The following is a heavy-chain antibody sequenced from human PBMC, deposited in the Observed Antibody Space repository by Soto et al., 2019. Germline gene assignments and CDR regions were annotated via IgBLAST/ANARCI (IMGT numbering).Heavy chain of an antibody. CDR1: GFTFSSYE. D-gene: IGHD6-6*01. CDR3: ARDYSSSPYDAFDI. V-gene: IGHV3-48*03. Sequence: QAGGSLRLSCAASGFTFSSYEMNWVRQAPGKGLEWVSYISSSGSTIYYADSVKGRFTISRDNAKNSLYLQMNSLRAEDTAVYYCARDYSSSPYDAFDIWGQGTMVTVSS. J-gene: IGHJ3*02. CDR2: ISSSGSTI.